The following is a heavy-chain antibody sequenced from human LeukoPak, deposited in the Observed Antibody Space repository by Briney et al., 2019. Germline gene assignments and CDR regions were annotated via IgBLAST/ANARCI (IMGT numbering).Heavy chain of an antibody. CDR3: ARLGYYGSGSYPDY. Sequence: SETLSLTCTVSGGSISSGGYYWSWIRQPAGKGLEWIGRIYTSGSTNYNPSLKSRVTISVDTSKNQFSLRLSSVTAADTAVYYCARLGYYGSGSYPDYWGQGTLVTVSS. J-gene: IGHJ4*02. V-gene: IGHV4-61*02. CDR2: IYTSGST. D-gene: IGHD3-10*01. CDR1: GGSISSGGYY.